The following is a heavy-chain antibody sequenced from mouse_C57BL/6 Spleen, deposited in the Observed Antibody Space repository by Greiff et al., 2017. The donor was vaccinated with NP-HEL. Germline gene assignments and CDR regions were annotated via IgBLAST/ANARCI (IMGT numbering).Heavy chain of an antibody. J-gene: IGHJ4*01. CDR2: IYPSDSET. CDR3: ASGDYDFMDY. Sequence: VQLQQPGAELVRPGSSVKLSCKASGYTFTSYWMDWVKQRPGQGLEWIGNIYPSDSETHYNQKFKDKATLTVDKSSSTAYMQLSSLTSEDSAVYYCASGDYDFMDYWGQGTSVTVSS. D-gene: IGHD2-4*01. CDR1: GYTFTSYW. V-gene: IGHV1-61*01.